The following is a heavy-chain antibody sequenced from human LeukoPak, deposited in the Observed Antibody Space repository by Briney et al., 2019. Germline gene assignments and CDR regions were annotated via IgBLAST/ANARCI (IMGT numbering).Heavy chain of an antibody. CDR3: ARTYNSGWYFDY. CDR1: GFTVSSNY. J-gene: IGHJ4*02. V-gene: IGHV3-48*02. Sequence: GGSLRLSCAASGFTVSSNYMNWVRQAPGKGLEWVSYISSRGSSIQYADSVKGRFTISRDNAKNSLYLQMDSLRDDDTAVYYCARTYNSGWYFDYWGQGTLVTVSS. CDR2: ISSRGSSI. D-gene: IGHD6-19*01.